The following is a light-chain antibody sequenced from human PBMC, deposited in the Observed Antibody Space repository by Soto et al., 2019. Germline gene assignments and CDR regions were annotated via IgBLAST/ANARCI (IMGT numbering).Light chain of an antibody. CDR1: QSISSY. V-gene: IGKV1-39*01. CDR3: QQSFSKFLYT. Sequence: DIQMTQSPSFLSASVGDRVTITCRASQSISSYLNWYQQKPGKAPKLLIYAASSLQSGVPSRFSGSGSGTDFTLTISSLQPEDFATYYCQQSFSKFLYTFGQGTKLEIK. J-gene: IGKJ2*01. CDR2: AAS.